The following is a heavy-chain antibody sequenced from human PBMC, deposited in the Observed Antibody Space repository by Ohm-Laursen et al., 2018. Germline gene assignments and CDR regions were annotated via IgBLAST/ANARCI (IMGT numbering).Heavy chain of an antibody. D-gene: IGHD2/OR15-2a*01. V-gene: IGHV3-7*01. J-gene: IGHJ3*01. Sequence: SLRLSCAASGFTFNNYAMTWVRQAPGKGLEWVATIKPDGTKTYYVDSVKGRFTMSRDNAKNSLYLQMDSLRADDTAVYYCVRDHQYTFDVWGQGTVVTVSS. CDR3: VRDHQYTFDV. CDR1: GFTFNNYA. CDR2: IKPDGTKT.